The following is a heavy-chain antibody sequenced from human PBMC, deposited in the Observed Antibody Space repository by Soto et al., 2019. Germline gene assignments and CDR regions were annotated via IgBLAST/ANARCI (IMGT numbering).Heavy chain of an antibody. CDR2: IYHSGST. CDR1: GGSISSGGYS. J-gene: IGHJ6*02. Sequence: QLQLQESGSGLVKPSQTLSLTCAVSGGSISSGGYSWSWIRQPPGKGLEWIGYIYHSGSTYYNPSLKSRVNISVDRAKNQFSLKLSSVTAADTAVYYCASVGYYYYGMDVWGQGTTVTVSS. CDR3: ASVGYYYYGMDV. V-gene: IGHV4-30-2*01.